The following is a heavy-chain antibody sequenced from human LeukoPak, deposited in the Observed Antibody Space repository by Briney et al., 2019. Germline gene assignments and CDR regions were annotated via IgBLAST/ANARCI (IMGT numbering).Heavy chain of an antibody. CDR1: GGSISSGGYS. Sequence: SQTLSLTCAVSGGSISSGGYSWSWIRQPPGKGLEWIGYIYHSGSTYYNPSLKSRVTISVDRSKNQFSLKLSSVTAADTAVYYCARDMRYCSSTSRTNWFDPWGQGTLVTVSS. J-gene: IGHJ5*02. D-gene: IGHD2-2*01. CDR3: ARDMRYCSSTSRTNWFDP. V-gene: IGHV4-30-2*01. CDR2: IYHSGST.